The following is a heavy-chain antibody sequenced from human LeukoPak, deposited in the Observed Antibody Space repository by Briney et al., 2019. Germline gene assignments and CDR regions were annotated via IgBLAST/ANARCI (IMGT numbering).Heavy chain of an antibody. CDR1: GYSFTSYW. D-gene: IGHD5-18*01. V-gene: IGHV5-51*01. CDR2: IYPGDSDT. CDR3: ARQEVGYSYGRYNYFDY. Sequence: GESLKISYKGSGYSFTSYWIGWVRQMPGKGLEWMGIIYPGDSDTRYSPSFQGQVTISADKSISTAYLQWSSLKASDTAMYYCARQEVGYSYGRYNYFDYWGQGTLVTVSS. J-gene: IGHJ4*02.